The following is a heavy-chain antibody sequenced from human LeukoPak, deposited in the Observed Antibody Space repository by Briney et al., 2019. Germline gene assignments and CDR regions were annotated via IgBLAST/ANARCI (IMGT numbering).Heavy chain of an antibody. Sequence: GGSLRLSCAASGFTLSTSWMTWVRQAPGKGLEWVTNINRDGSQIDYLDSVKGRFTISRDSANNALYLQMNSLSAEDTAVYYCARGGLTAGFDFWGQGTLVTVSS. CDR3: ARGGLTAGFDF. CDR2: INRDGSQI. J-gene: IGHJ4*02. D-gene: IGHD3-9*01. CDR1: GFTLSTSW. V-gene: IGHV3-7*01.